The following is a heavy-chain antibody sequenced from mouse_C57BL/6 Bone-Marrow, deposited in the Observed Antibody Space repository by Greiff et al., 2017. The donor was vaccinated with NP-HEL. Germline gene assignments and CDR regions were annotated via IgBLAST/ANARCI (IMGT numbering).Heavy chain of an antibody. CDR3: ARDWEYSFAY. CDR1: GFTFSSYA. V-gene: IGHV5-4*01. CDR2: ISDGGSYT. J-gene: IGHJ3*01. D-gene: IGHD5-1*01. Sequence: DVHLVESGGGLVKPGGSLKLSCAASGFTFSSYAMSWVRQTPEKRLEWVATISDGGSYTYYPDNVKGRFTISRDNAKNNLYLQMSHLKSEDTAMYYCARDWEYSFAYWGQGTLVTVSA.